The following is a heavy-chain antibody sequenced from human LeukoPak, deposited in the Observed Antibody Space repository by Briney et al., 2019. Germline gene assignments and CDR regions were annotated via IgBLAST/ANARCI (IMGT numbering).Heavy chain of an antibody. CDR3: ARSGCSGGSCYSEDY. J-gene: IGHJ4*02. CDR1: GGSFSGYY. CDR2: INHSGST. Sequence: PSETLSLTCAVYGGSFSGYYWSWIRQPPGKGLEWIGEINHSGSTNYNPSLKSRVTISVDTSKNQFSLKLSSVTAADTAVYYCARSGCSGGSCYSEDYWGQGTLVTVPS. V-gene: IGHV4-34*01. D-gene: IGHD2-15*01.